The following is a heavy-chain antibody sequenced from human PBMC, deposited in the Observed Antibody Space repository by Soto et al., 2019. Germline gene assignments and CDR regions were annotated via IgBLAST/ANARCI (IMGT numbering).Heavy chain of an antibody. J-gene: IGHJ4*02. D-gene: IGHD6-13*01. CDR2: IYYSGST. CDR1: GGSISSYY. Sequence: PSETLSLTCTVSGGSISSYYWSWIRQPPGKGLEWIGYIYYSGSTNYNPSLKSRVTISVDTSKNQFSLKLSSVTAADTAVYYCARHATGIAALYYFDYWGQGTLVTVSS. CDR3: ARHATGIAALYYFDY. V-gene: IGHV4-59*01.